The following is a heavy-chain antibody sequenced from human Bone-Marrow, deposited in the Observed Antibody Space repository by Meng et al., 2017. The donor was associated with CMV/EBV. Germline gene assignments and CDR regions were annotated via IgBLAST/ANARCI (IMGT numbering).Heavy chain of an antibody. Sequence: AASGFTFSSYAMHWVRQAPGKGLEWVAVISYDGSNKYYADSVKGRFTISRDNSKNTLYLQMNSLRAEDTAVYYCARTYYYDSSGYYGHFDYWGQGTLVTVSS. CDR1: GFTFSSYA. CDR3: ARTYYYDSSGYYGHFDY. D-gene: IGHD3-22*01. J-gene: IGHJ4*02. V-gene: IGHV3-30-3*01. CDR2: ISYDGSNK.